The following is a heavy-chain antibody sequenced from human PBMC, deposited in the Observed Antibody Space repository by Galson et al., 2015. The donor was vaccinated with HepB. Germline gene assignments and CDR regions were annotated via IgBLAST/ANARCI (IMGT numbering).Heavy chain of an antibody. J-gene: IGHJ3*02. V-gene: IGHV3-23*01. CDR1: GFTFSSYA. CDR2: ISGSGGST. CDR3: AKASRGAVAGKGAFDI. Sequence: SLRLSCAASGFTFSSYAMSWVRQAPGKGLEWVSAISGSGGSTYYADSVKGRFTISRDNPKNTLYLQMNSLRAEDTAVYYCAKASRGAVAGKGAFDIWGQGTMVTVSS. D-gene: IGHD6-19*01.